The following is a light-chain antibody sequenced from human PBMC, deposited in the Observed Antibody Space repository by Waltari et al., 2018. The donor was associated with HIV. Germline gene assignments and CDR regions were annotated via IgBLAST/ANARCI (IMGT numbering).Light chain of an antibody. Sequence: QSVLTQPASMSGSPGQSITIPCNGSVGDIGSYNFVSWFQKYPDQAPTLIIFDVRSRPSGVSVRFSGSKAGNSASLTISGLQAEDETICFCASVKRQSGSYIFGTGT. CDR2: DVR. CDR1: VGDIGSYNF. CDR3: ASVKRQSGSYI. V-gene: IGLV2-14*01. J-gene: IGLJ1*01.